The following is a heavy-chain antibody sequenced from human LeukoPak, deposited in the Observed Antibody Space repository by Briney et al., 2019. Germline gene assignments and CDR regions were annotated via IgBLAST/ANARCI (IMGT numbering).Heavy chain of an antibody. Sequence: SETLSLTCTVCGCSISSYYWSWIRQPPGKGLEWIGYIYYSGRTNYNPSLKRRVTISVDTSKNQFSLKRGSVTAADTAVYYCACLTTAEAFDIWGQGTMVTVSS. D-gene: IGHD3-22*01. V-gene: IGHV4-59*01. CDR1: GCSISSYY. J-gene: IGHJ3*02. CDR3: ACLTTAEAFDI. CDR2: IYYSGRT.